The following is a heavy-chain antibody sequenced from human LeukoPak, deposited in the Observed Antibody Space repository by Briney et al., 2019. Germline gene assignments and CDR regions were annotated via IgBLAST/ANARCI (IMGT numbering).Heavy chain of an antibody. D-gene: IGHD3-22*01. CDR3: ARSYSDSCGYLVFDP. CDR2: INPNSGGT. J-gene: IGHJ5*02. CDR1: GYTFTGYY. V-gene: IGHV1-2*02. Sequence: GASVKVSCKASGYTFTGYYMHWVRQAPGQGLEWMGWINPNSGGTKYAQKFQGRVTMTRDTSISTAYIEMSRLRSDDTAVYYCARSYSDSCGYLVFDPWGQGTLVTVSS.